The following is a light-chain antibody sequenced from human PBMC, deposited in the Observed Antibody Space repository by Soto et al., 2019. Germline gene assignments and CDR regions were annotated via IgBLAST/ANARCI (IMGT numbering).Light chain of an antibody. V-gene: IGKV1-5*03. CDR2: QAS. CDR3: QQYQNYWT. CDR1: RSISSW. J-gene: IGKJ1*01. Sequence: DIQMTQSPSTLSASVGDRVTITCRASRSISSWLAWYQHKPGKAPKVLIYQASGLESGVPSRFSGSGSGTEFSLTISSLQPDDYATYYCQQYQNYWTFGQGTKVEMK.